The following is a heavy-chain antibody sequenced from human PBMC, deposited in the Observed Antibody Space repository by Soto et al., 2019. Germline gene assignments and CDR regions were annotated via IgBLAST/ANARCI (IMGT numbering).Heavy chain of an antibody. CDR2: IKSKTDGGAA. CDR3: TTGIYYDILTGYHNVAY. Sequence: GGSLRLSCVASGFNLSHPWMTWVRQAAGKGLEWVGRIKSKTDGGAADYAAPVKGRATISRDDSKNTVYLQMNSLKTEDTAVYYCTTGIYYDILTGYHNVAYWGQGALVTVSS. J-gene: IGHJ4*02. CDR1: GFNLSHPW. D-gene: IGHD3-9*01. V-gene: IGHV3-15*01.